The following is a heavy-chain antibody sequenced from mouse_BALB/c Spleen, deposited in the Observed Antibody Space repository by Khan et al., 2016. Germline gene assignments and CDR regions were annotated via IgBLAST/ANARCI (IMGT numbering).Heavy chain of an antibody. CDR1: GYSITSDYA. J-gene: IGHJ2*01. CDR2: ITHSAYT. V-gene: IGHV3-2*02. CDR3: SRSGNCFDY. Sequence: EVQLQESGPGLVKPSQSLSLTCTVTGYSITSDYAWNWIRQFPGNKLEWMGYITHSAYTGYNPSFKSRITITRDTSTNQVFLQLQSVTAEDTSTYYYSRSGNCFDYWGQGTTLTVSS.